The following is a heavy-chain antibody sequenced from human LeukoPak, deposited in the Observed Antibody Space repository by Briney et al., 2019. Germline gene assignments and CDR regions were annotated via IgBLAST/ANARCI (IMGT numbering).Heavy chain of an antibody. CDR1: GGSISSYY. V-gene: IGHV4-59*08. D-gene: IGHD3-9*01. Sequence: PSETLSLTCTVSGGSISSYYWSWIRQPPGKGLEWIGYIYYSGSTNYNPSLKSRVTISVDTSKNQFSLKLSSVTAADTAVYYRARHYRDFYDILTPGGLAAFDIWGQGTMVTVSS. CDR3: ARHYRDFYDILTPGGLAAFDI. J-gene: IGHJ3*02. CDR2: IYYSGST.